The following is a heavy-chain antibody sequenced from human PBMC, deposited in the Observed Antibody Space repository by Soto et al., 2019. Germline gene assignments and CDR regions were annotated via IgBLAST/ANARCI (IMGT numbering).Heavy chain of an antibody. CDR3: AKAWGSSWLFDY. D-gene: IGHD6-13*01. V-gene: IGHV3-30*18. Sequence: PGGSLRRSCAASGFTFSSYGMHWVRQAPGKGLERVAVISYDGSNKYYADSVKGRFTISRDNSKNTLYLQMNSLTPEDTPVYDCAKAWGSSWLFDYWGQRTLVTVSS. CDR1: GFTFSSYG. CDR2: ISYDGSNK. J-gene: IGHJ4*02.